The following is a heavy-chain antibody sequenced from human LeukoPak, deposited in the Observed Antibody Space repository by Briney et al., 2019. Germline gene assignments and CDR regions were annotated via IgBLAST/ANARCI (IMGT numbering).Heavy chain of an antibody. D-gene: IGHD6-19*01. CDR1: GGSFSSSSYD. Sequence: SDTLSLTCTVSGGSFSSSSYDWGWIRQPPGKGLEWIGNIYYSGSTDCNPSLKSRVTISVDTSKNQFSLKLTSVTAADTAVYYCARHEGTSGWPFDYWGQGTLVTVSS. CDR3: ARHEGTSGWPFDY. V-gene: IGHV4-39*01. CDR2: IYYSGST. J-gene: IGHJ4*02.